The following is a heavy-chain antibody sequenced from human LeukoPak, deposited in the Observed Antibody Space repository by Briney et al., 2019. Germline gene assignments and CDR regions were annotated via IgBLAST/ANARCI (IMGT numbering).Heavy chain of an antibody. CDR3: ARAQGYSYGFY. CDR1: GYTFTGYY. V-gene: IGHV1-2*02. Sequence: ASVKVSCKASGYTFTGYYTHWVRQAPGQGLEWMGWINPNSGGTNYAQKFQGRVTMTRDTSISAAYMELSRLRSDDTAVYYCARAQGYSYGFYWGQGTLVTVSS. D-gene: IGHD5-18*01. CDR2: INPNSGGT. J-gene: IGHJ4*02.